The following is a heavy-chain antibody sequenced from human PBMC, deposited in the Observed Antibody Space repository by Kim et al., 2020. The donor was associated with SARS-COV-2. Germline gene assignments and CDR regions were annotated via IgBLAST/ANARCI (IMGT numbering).Heavy chain of an antibody. Sequence: ASVKVSCKASGYTFTSYAMHWVRQAPGQRLEWMGWINAGNGNTKYSQKFQGRVTITRDTSASTAYMELSSLRSEDTALYYCARDRDYYGSGSYSDRFDPWGQGTLVTVSS. D-gene: IGHD3-10*01. V-gene: IGHV1-3*01. CDR3: ARDRDYYGSGSYSDRFDP. CDR1: GYTFTSYA. J-gene: IGHJ5*02. CDR2: INAGNGNT.